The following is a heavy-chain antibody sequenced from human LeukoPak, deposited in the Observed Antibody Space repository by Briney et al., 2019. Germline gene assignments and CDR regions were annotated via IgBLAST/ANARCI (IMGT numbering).Heavy chain of an antibody. CDR3: ASLTARVITFGGVIVTHDY. D-gene: IGHD3-16*02. CDR1: GGSISSSSYY. CDR2: IYYSGST. V-gene: IGHV4-39*01. Sequence: SETLSLTCTVSGGSISSSSYYWGWIRQPRGKGLEWIGSIYYSGSTYYNPSLKSRVTISVDTSKNQFSLKLSSVTAADTVVYYCASLTARVITFGGVIVTHDYWGQGTLVTVSS. J-gene: IGHJ4*02.